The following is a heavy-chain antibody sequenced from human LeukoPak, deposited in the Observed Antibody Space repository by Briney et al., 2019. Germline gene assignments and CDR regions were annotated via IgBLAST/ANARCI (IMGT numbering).Heavy chain of an antibody. V-gene: IGHV1-46*01. J-gene: IGHJ4*02. Sequence: ASVKVSCKASGYTFTSYYMHWVRQAPGQGLEWMGIINPSGGSTSYAQKFQGRVTMTRDTSTSTVYMELSSLRSEDTAVYYCARPRTYYYGSGSYYNVPFDYRGQGTLVTVSS. CDR2: INPSGGST. D-gene: IGHD3-10*01. CDR1: GYTFTSYY. CDR3: ARPRTYYYGSGSYYNVPFDY.